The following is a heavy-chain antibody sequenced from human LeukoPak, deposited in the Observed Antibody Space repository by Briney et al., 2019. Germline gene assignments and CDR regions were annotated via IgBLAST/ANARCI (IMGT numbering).Heavy chain of an antibody. J-gene: IGHJ4*02. V-gene: IGHV3-23*01. D-gene: IGHD4/OR15-4a*01. CDR2: IGGSDGRT. Sequence: GGSPRLSCAASGFTFSNFAMSWVRQAPGKGLEWVSSIGGSDGRTYYAESVQGRFTISRDNSKKTLFLQMNSLRVEDTAVYFCADPPNAGYWGRGALVTVSS. CDR1: GFTFSNFA. CDR3: ADPPNAGY.